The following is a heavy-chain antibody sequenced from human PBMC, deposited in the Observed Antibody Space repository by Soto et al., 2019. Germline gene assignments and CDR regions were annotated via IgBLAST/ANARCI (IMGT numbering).Heavy chain of an antibody. CDR3: AKDGFGCSGGSCYSSPYYYYMDV. CDR1: GFTFSSYA. D-gene: IGHD2-15*01. J-gene: IGHJ6*03. V-gene: IGHV3-23*01. CDR2: ISGSGGST. Sequence: SLRLSCAASGFTFSSYAMSWVRQAPGKGLEWVSAISGSGGSTYYADSVKGRFTISRDNSKNTLYLQMNSLRAEDTAVYYCAKDGFGCSGGSCYSSPYYYYMDVWGKGTTVTVSS.